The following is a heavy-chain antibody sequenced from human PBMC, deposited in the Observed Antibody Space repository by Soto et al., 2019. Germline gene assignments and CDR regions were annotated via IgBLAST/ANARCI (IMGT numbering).Heavy chain of an antibody. Sequence: GGSLRLSCAASGFTVSSNYMSWVRQAPGKGLEWVSVIYSGGSTYYADSVKGRFTISRHNSKNTLYLQMNSLRAEDTAVFYCARAPSRGYCSGGSCPIYYYYYMDVWGKGTTVTVSS. CDR1: GFTVSSNY. D-gene: IGHD2-15*01. J-gene: IGHJ6*03. V-gene: IGHV3-53*04. CDR2: IYSGGST. CDR3: ARAPSRGYCSGGSCPIYYYYYMDV.